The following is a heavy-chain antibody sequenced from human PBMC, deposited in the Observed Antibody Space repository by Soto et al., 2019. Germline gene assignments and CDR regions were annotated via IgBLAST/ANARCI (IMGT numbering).Heavy chain of an antibody. Sequence: PSETLSLTCTVSGGSISSSDHYWGWIRQPPGKGLEWLGNIYYSGSTYYNPSLKSRLTMSVDTSKNQFSLKLRSVTAADAAVYYCARREPLQYYDFWSGVHYFDPWGQGTLVTVSS. CDR3: ARREPLQYYDFWSGVHYFDP. CDR2: IYYSGST. CDR1: GGSISSSDHY. J-gene: IGHJ5*02. V-gene: IGHV4-39*01. D-gene: IGHD3-3*01.